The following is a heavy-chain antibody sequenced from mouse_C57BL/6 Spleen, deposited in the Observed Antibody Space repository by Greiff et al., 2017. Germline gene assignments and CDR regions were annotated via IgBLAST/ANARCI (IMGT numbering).Heavy chain of an antibody. J-gene: IGHJ4*01. CDR2: IYPYNDGT. V-gene: IGHV1-14*01. Sequence: VQLQQSGPELVKPGASVKMSCKASGYTFPSYVMHWVKQKPGQGLEWIGYIYPYNDGTTYNEKFKGKATLTSDKSSSTAYMEHDSQTSEDATVYYGARWPEYYAMDDWGQGTSVTVSS. CDR3: ARWPEYYAMDD. CDR1: GYTFPSYV.